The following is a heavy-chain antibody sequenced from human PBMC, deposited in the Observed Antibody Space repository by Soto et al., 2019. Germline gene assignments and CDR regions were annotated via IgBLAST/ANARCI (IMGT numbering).Heavy chain of an antibody. D-gene: IGHD3-3*01. CDR1: GYTFTSYG. J-gene: IGHJ4*02. CDR3: ARVKRITIFGVVTPVDY. CDR2: ISAYNGNT. Sequence: QVQLVQSGAEVKKPWASVKVSCKASGYTFTSYGISWVRQAPGQGLEWMGWISAYNGNTNYAQKLQGRVTMTTDTSTSTAYMELRSLRSDDTAVYYCARVKRITIFGVVTPVDYWGQGTLVTVSS. V-gene: IGHV1-18*01.